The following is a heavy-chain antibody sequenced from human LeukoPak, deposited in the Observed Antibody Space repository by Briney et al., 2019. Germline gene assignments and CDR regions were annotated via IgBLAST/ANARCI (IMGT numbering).Heavy chain of an antibody. J-gene: IGHJ4*02. CDR3: ATGITGTTLDY. D-gene: IGHD1-7*01. Sequence: ASVKFSCQVSGNTLTELSMHWGRQAPGKGPEWMGGFDPEDGETIYAQKFQGRVTMTEDTSTDTAYMELSSLRSEDTAVYYCATGITGTTLDYWGQGTLVTVSS. CDR1: GNTLTELS. V-gene: IGHV1-24*01. CDR2: FDPEDGET.